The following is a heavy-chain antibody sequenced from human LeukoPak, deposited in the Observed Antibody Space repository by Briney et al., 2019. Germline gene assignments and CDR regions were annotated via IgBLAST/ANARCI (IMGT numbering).Heavy chain of an antibody. V-gene: IGHV3-53*01. CDR1: GFTVSSNY. D-gene: IGHD3-22*01. Sequence: GGSLRLSCAASGFTVSSNYMSWVRQAPGKGLEWVSVIYSGGSTYYADSVKGRFTISRDNSKNTLYLQMNSLRAEDTAVYYCARRGYYDSSGYPFDYWGQGTLVTVSS. CDR2: IYSGGST. CDR3: ARRGYYDSSGYPFDY. J-gene: IGHJ4*02.